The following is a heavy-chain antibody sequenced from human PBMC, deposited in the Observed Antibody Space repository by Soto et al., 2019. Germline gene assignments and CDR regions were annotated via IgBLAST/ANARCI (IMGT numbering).Heavy chain of an antibody. CDR3: AKAKLLDWDFDY. D-gene: IGHD3-9*01. CDR2: ISGSGGST. V-gene: IGHV3-23*01. Sequence: EVQLLESGGGLVQPGGSLRLSCAASGFTFSSYAMSWVRQAPGKGLEWVSAISGSGGSTYYADSAKGRFTISRDNSKNTLYLQMNSLRAQDTAVYYCAKAKLLDWDFDYWGQGNLVTVSS. CDR1: GFTFSSYA. J-gene: IGHJ4*02.